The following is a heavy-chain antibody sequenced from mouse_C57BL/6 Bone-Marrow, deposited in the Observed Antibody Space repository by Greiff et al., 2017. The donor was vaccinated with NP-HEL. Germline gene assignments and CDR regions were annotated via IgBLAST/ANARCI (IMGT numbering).Heavy chain of an antibody. V-gene: IGHV1-47*01. CDR3: ARGRYGNFYWYFDV. CDR1: GYTFTTYP. D-gene: IGHD2-1*01. CDR2: FHPYNDDT. Sequence: QVQLQQSGAELVKPGASVKMSCKASGYTFTTYPIEWMKQNHGKSLEWIGNFHPYNDDTKYNEKFKGKATLTVEKSSSTVYLELSRSTSDDSAVYYCARGRYGNFYWYFDVWGTGTTVTVSS. J-gene: IGHJ1*03.